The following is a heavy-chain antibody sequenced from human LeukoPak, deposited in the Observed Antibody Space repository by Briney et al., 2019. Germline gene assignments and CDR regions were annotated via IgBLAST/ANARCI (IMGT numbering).Heavy chain of an antibody. CDR3: AGEPVLRNSYTNYFDY. CDR2: IYTGGTT. Sequence: PSETLSLTCSVSGGSISTFYWSWIRQPAGKGLEWIGRIYTGGTTNYNPSFKSRVTISLDKSTNQFSLKLRSVTAADTAVYYCAGEPVLRNSYTNYFDYWDQGTLVTVSS. CDR1: GGSISTFY. D-gene: IGHD2-2*02. V-gene: IGHV4-4*07. J-gene: IGHJ4*02.